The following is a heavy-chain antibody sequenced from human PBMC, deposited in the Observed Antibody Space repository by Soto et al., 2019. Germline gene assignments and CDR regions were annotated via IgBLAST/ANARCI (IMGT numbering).Heavy chain of an antibody. D-gene: IGHD1-26*01. CDR1: GGSISSSSYY. CDR2: IYYSGST. CDR3: AGELVGATNYFDY. Sequence: SETLSLTCTVSGGSISSSSYYWGWSRQPPGKGLEWIGSIYYSGSTYYNPSLKRRVTISVDTSKNQFSLKLSSVTAADTAVYYCAGELVGATNYFDYWGQGTLVTVSS. J-gene: IGHJ4*02. V-gene: IGHV4-39*02.